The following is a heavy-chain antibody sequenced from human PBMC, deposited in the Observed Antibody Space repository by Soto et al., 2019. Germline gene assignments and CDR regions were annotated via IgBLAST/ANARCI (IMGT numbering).Heavy chain of an antibody. CDR3: AKLFLEWLLGPDY. D-gene: IGHD3-3*01. CDR2: ISGSGGST. V-gene: IGHV3-23*01. CDR1: GFTFSSYA. J-gene: IGHJ4*02. Sequence: GGSLRLSCAASGFTFSSYAMSWVRQAPGKGLEWVSAISGSGGSTYYADSGKGRFTISRDNSKNTLYLQMNSLRAEDTAVYYCAKLFLEWLLGPDYWGQGTLVTVSS.